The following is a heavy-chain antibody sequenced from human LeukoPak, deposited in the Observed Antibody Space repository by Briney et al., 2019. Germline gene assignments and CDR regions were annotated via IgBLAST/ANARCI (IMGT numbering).Heavy chain of an antibody. D-gene: IGHD3-10*01. CDR1: GGSISSSNW. V-gene: IGHV4-4*02. J-gene: IGHJ3*02. Sequence: VKPSGSLSFTCAVSGGSISSSNWWSWVRQPPGKGLEWIGEIYHSGSTNYNPSLESRVTISVDKSKNQFSLKLSSVTAADTAVYYCARGGGMVRSKDIWGRGKMHRVSS. CDR2: IYHSGST. CDR3: ARGGGMVRSKDI.